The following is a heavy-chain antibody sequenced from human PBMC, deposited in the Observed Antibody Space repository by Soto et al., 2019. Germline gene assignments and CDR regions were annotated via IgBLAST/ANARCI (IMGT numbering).Heavy chain of an antibody. CDR2: TYYRSGWSN. CDR3: ARDRGIVGATNGGPYYYYGMDV. CDR1: GFSISTDSAA. Sequence: SQTLSLTCAISGFSISTDSAAWNWIRQSPSRGLEWLGRTYYRSGWSNEYAVSVRGRIIINPDTSKNQFSLQLNSVTPEDTAVYYCARDRGIVGATNGGPYYYYGMDVWGQGTTVTV. V-gene: IGHV6-1*01. D-gene: IGHD1-26*01. J-gene: IGHJ6*02.